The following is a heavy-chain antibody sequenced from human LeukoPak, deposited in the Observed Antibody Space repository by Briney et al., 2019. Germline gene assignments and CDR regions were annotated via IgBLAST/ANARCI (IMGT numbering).Heavy chain of an antibody. Sequence: PGGSLRLSRAASGITLSNYDMTWVRQAPGKGLEWVSDIRGSGGTYYADSVKGRFTLSRDNAKNTLYLQMSSLRAEDTAVYYCANFIAASATGFQHWGQGTLVTVSS. CDR3: ANFIAASATGFQH. V-gene: IGHV3-23*01. J-gene: IGHJ1*01. CDR2: IRGSGGT. D-gene: IGHD6-6*01. CDR1: GITLSNYD.